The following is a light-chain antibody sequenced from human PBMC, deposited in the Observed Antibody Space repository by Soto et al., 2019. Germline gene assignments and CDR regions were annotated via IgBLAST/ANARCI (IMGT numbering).Light chain of an antibody. CDR2: GAS. CDR3: QQRSNWPPEIT. Sequence: EIVLTQCPATLSVSQGERATLAYRASQSVSTHLAWYQQRPGQAPRLIISGASNSATGIPSRFSGSGSGTDFTLTIISLEPEDFAVYYCQQRSNWPPEITFGGGTKLDIK. V-gene: IGKV3-11*01. CDR1: QSVSTH. J-gene: IGKJ4*01.